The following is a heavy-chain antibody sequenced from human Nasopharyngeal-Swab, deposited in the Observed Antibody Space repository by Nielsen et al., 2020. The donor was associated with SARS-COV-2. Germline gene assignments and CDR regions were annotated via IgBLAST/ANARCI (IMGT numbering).Heavy chain of an antibody. CDR2: IRSKANSYAT. J-gene: IGHJ6*02. CDR3: SSEGILTGYIYYYGMDV. D-gene: IGHD3-9*01. CDR1: GFSFSDSA. V-gene: IGHV3-73*01. Sequence: GESLKISYGASGFSFSDSAMHWVRQASGKGPEWVGRIRSKANSYATGYAESVKGRFTISRDDSKNTAYLQMNSLKTEDTAVYYCSSEGILTGYIYYYGMDVWGQGTTVTVSS.